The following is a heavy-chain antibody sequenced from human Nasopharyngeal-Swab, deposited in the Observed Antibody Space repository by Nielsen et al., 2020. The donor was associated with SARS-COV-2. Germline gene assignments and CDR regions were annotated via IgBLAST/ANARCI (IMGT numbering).Heavy chain of an antibody. CDR2: ISYDGSNK. CDR1: GFTFSSYA. CDR3: ARVGNRYYYGMDV. D-gene: IGHD1-14*01. J-gene: IGHJ6*02. V-gene: IGHV3-30*04. Sequence: GESLKISCAASGFTFSSYAMHWVRQAPGKGLEWVAVISYDGSNKYYADSVKGRFTISRDNAKNTLYLQMNSLRAEDTAVYYCARVGNRYYYGMDVWGQGTTVTVSS.